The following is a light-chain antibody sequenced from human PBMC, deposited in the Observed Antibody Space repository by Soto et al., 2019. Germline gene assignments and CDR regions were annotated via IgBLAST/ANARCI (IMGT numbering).Light chain of an antibody. CDR3: SSYAGGNRV. CDR1: SSDVGSYNL. CDR2: EGS. Sequence: QSALTQPASVSGSPGQSITISCTGTSSDVGSYNLVSWYQQHPGKAPKLMIYEGSKRPSGVSNRFSGSKSGNTASLTVSGLQAEDEADYYCSSYAGGNRVFGTGTKLTVL. V-gene: IGLV2-14*02. J-gene: IGLJ1*01.